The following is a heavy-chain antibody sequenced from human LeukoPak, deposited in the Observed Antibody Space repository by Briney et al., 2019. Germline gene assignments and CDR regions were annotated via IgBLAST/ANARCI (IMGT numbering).Heavy chain of an antibody. Sequence: GGSLRLSCAASGFTFSSYAMSRVRQAPGKGGERVSAISGSGGSTYYADSVKGRFTISRDNSKNTLYLQMNSLRAEDTAVYYCAKTPPPWTFGGMDVWGQGTTVTVSS. J-gene: IGHJ6*02. CDR2: ISGSGGST. CDR3: AKTPPPWTFGGMDV. CDR1: GFTFSSYA. D-gene: IGHD2/OR15-2a*01. V-gene: IGHV3-23*01.